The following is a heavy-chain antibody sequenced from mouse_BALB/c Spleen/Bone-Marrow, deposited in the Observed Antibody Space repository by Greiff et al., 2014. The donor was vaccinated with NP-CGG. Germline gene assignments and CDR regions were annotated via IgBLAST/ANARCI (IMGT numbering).Heavy chain of an antibody. J-gene: IGHJ2*01. V-gene: IGHV1-4*01. CDR2: IVPSSAYS. CDR1: GYSFTSYT. D-gene: IGHD2-3*01. Sequence: VMLVESGAELARPGASVRMSCKASGYSFTSYTMHWLKQRPGQGLEWIAYIVPSSAYSNYNQKFKDKATLTADRSSSTACMQLSSLTSEDSAVHYCAREGSYDGCSGHFDHWGPGTTLTVSS. CDR3: AREGSYDGCSGHFDH.